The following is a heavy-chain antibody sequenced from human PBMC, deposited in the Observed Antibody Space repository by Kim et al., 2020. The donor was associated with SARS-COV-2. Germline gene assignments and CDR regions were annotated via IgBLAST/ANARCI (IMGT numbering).Heavy chain of an antibody. CDR1: GGSISSGGYY. J-gene: IGHJ6*03. D-gene: IGHD3-3*01. CDR2: IYYSGST. CDR3: AIGGYDFWSGYYYMDV. Sequence: SETLSLTCTVSGGSISSGGYYWSWIRQHPGKGLEWIGYIYYSGSTYYNPSLKSRVTISVDTSKNQFSLKLSSVTAADTAVYYCAIGGYDFWSGYYYMDVWGKGTTVTVSS. V-gene: IGHV4-31*03.